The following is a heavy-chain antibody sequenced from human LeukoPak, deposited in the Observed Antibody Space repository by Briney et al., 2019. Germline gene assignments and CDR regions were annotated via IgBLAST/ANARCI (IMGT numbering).Heavy chain of an antibody. V-gene: IGHV3-33*01. Sequence: GGSLRLSCAASGFTFSSYGMHWVRQAPGKGLEWVAVIWYDGSNKYYADSVKGRFTISRDNSKNTLYLQMNSLRAEDTAVYYCAIPPMYYYDSAVGYWGQGTLVTVSS. CDR3: AIPPMYYYDSAVGY. CDR1: GFTFSSYG. J-gene: IGHJ4*02. CDR2: IWYDGSNK. D-gene: IGHD3-22*01.